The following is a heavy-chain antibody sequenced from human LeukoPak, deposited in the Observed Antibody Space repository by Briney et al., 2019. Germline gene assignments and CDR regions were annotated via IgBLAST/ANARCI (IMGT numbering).Heavy chain of an antibody. V-gene: IGHV4-59*01. CDR1: GGSISSYY. Sequence: SETLSLTWTVSGGSISSYYWSWIRQPPGKGLEWIGYIYYSGSTNYNPSLKSRVTISVDTSKNQFSLKLSSVTAADTAVYYCAGDRKGFDPWGQGTLVTVSS. CDR3: AGDRKGFDP. CDR2: IYYSGST. J-gene: IGHJ5*02.